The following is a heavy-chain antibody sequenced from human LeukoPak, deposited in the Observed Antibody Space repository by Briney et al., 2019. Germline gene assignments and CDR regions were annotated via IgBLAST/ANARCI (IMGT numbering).Heavy chain of an antibody. CDR2: IIPILGIA. D-gene: IGHD3-10*01. J-gene: IGHJ4*02. V-gene: IGHV1-69*04. Sequence: GASVKVSCKASGGTFSSYAISWVRQAPGQGLEWMGRIIPILGIANYAQKFQGRVTITADKSTSTAYMELSSLRSEDTAVYYCARGLPGDGGLAFDYWGQGTLVTVSS. CDR1: GGTFSSYA. CDR3: ARGLPGDGGLAFDY.